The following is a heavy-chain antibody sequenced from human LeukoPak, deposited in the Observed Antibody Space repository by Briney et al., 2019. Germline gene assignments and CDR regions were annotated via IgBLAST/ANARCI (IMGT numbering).Heavy chain of an antibody. J-gene: IGHJ6*02. CDR1: GFTFSSYA. Sequence: GGSLRLSCAASGFTFSSYAMHWVRQAPGKGLEWVAVISYDGSNKYYADSVKGRFTISRDNSKNTLYLQMNSLRAEDTAVYYCMIFGVVYGMDVWGQGTTVTVFS. D-gene: IGHD3-3*01. CDR3: MIFGVVYGMDV. CDR2: ISYDGSNK. V-gene: IGHV3-30-3*01.